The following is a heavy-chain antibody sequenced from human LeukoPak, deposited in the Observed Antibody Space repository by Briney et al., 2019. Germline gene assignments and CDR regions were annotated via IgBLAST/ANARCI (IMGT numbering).Heavy chain of an antibody. CDR1: GFTFSRFS. CDR3: ARVDYGDYAGEDY. J-gene: IGHJ4*02. Sequence: GSLRLSCAASGFTFSRFSMNWVRQAPGKGLEWVSYISSSSGTIYYADSVKGRFTISRDNAKNSLYLQMNSLRAEDTAVYYCARVDYGDYAGEDYWGQGTLVTVSS. CDR2: ISSSSGTI. V-gene: IGHV3-48*04. D-gene: IGHD4-17*01.